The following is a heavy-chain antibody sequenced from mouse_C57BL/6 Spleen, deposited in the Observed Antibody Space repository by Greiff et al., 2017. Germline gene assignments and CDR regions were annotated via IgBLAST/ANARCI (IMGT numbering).Heavy chain of an antibody. CDR2: IHPNSGST. CDR1: GYTFTSYW. V-gene: IGHV1-64*01. J-gene: IGHJ3*01. D-gene: IGHD2-3*01. Sequence: QVQLKQPGAELVKPGASVKLSCKASGYTFTSYWMHWVKQRPGQGLEWIGMIHPNSGSTNYNEKFKSKATLTVDKSSSTAYMQLSSLTSEDSAVYYCARNDGYYWFAYWGQGTLVTVSA. CDR3: ARNDGYYWFAY.